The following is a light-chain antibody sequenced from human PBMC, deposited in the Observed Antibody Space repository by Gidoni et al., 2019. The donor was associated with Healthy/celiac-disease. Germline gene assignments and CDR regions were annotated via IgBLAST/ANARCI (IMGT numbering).Light chain of an antibody. V-gene: IGLV3-1*01. Sequence: SYELTQPPSVSVSPGQTSTITCHVDTLGDKYACWYQQTPGQSPVLVIYQDSKRPSGIPEGFSGSNSGNTATLTSSGTQVMDEADYYCQAWVSPGVFGGWTKLTVL. J-gene: IGLJ2*01. CDR3: QAWVSPGV. CDR1: TLGDKY. CDR2: QDS.